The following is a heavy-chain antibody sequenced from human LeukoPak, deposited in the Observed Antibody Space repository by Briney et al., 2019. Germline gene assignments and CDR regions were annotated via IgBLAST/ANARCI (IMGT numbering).Heavy chain of an antibody. J-gene: IGHJ4*02. D-gene: IGHD5-24*01. Sequence: GRSLRLSCAASGFTFSSYAMHWVRQAPGKGLEWVAVISYDGSNKYYADSVKGRFTISRDNSKNTLYLQMNGLRAEDTAVYYCARDARTRWLQSGWGYWGQGTLVTVSS. V-gene: IGHV3-30-3*01. CDR1: GFTFSSYA. CDR3: ARDARTRWLQSGWGY. CDR2: ISYDGSNK.